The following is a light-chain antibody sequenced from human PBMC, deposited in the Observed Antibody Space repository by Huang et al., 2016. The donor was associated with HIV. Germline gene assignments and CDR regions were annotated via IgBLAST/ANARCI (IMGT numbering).Light chain of an antibody. CDR2: WAS. V-gene: IGKV4-1*01. CDR3: QQYYTTPLT. CDR1: QSVLNRSNNKDY. Sequence: DIVMTQSPDFLAVSLGERATINCKYSQSVLNRSNNKDYLAWYQQKPGQPPKLLIYWASTRQSGVPDRLSGSGSGTDFTLTISTLQAEDVAVYFCQQYYTTPLTFGGGTKVEIK. J-gene: IGKJ4*01.